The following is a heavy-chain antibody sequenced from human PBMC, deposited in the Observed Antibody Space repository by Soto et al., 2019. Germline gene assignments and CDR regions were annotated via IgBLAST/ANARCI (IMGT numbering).Heavy chain of an antibody. CDR3: ARGSPPRAYDILTGYYPPYYYYGMDV. CDR1: GGTFSSYA. V-gene: IGHV1-69*13. D-gene: IGHD3-9*01. Sequence: SVKVSCKASGGTFSSYAISWVRQAPGQGLEWMGGLIPIFGTANYAQKFQGRVTITADESTSTAYMELSSLRSEDTAVYYCARGSPPRAYDILTGYYPPYYYYGMDVWGQGTTVTVSS. J-gene: IGHJ6*02. CDR2: LIPIFGTA.